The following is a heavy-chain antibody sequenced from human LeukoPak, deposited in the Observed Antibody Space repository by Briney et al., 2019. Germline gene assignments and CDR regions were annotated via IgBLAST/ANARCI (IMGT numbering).Heavy chain of an antibody. CDR3: ARDLMGIAYRGAFYY. J-gene: IGHJ4*02. V-gene: IGHV3-21*04. D-gene: IGHD6-13*01. CDR2: ITSSSSYV. Sequence: PGGSLRLSCAASGFTFGSYVMSWVRQAPGKRLEWVSSITSSSSYVFYADSVKGRFTISRDNAKNSLYLQMNSLRAEDTVVYYCARDLMGIAYRGAFYYWGQGTLVTVSS. CDR1: GFTFGSYV.